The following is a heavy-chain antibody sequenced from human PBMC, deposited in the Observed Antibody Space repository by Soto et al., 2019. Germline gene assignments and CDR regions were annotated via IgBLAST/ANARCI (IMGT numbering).Heavy chain of an antibody. Sequence: GGSLRLSCAASGFTVSDKYMGWFRQAPGKGLEWVSVLYRGGSTYYADSVKGRFTISRHTSKNTVDLQMYSLTSDDTAVYYCTRGPGPTNYYDILTGPQGVFDYWGQGTLVTVSS. D-gene: IGHD3-9*01. V-gene: IGHV3-53*04. CDR1: GFTVSDKY. J-gene: IGHJ4*02. CDR2: LYRGGST. CDR3: TRGPGPTNYYDILTGPQGVFDY.